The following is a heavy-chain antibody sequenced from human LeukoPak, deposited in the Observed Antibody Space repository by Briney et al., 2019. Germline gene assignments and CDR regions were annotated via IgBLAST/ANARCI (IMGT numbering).Heavy chain of an antibody. J-gene: IGHJ4*02. Sequence: GGSLRLSCAASGFTFSSYQMHWVRQAPGKGLVWVSRINSDGSSTDYADSVKGRFTISRDNAKNTLYLQMNSLRAEDTAVYYCARIGYSNGWYYFDYWGQGTLVTVSS. CDR1: GFTFSSYQ. D-gene: IGHD6-19*01. CDR3: ARIGYSNGWYYFDY. CDR2: INSDGSST. V-gene: IGHV3-74*01.